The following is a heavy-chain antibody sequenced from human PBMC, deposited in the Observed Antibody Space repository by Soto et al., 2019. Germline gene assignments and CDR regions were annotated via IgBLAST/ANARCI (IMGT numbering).Heavy chain of an antibody. CDR3: AKSRNSRLYFFDY. CDR1: KFTFRIYA. Sequence: PGGSLRLSCAGSKFTFRIYAMTWVCQAPGKGLEWVSGINWNGDSTGYADSVKGRFTISRDKAKNSLYLQMNSLRDEDTALYYCAKSRNSRLYFFDYWGQGTLVTVSS. D-gene: IGHD6-13*01. CDR2: INWNGDST. V-gene: IGHV3-20*04. J-gene: IGHJ4*02.